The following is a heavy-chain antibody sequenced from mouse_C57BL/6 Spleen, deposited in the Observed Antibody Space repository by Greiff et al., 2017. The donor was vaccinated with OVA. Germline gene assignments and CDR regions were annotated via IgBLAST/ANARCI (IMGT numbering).Heavy chain of an antibody. J-gene: IGHJ4*01. CDR2: IYPGSGNT. D-gene: IGHD3-2*02. CDR1: GYTFTDYY. Sequence: QVQLQQSGAELVRPGASVKLSCKASGYTFTDYYINWVKQRPGQGLEWIARIYPGSGNTYYNEKFKGKATLTAEKSSSTAYMQLSSLTSEDSAVYFCATTAQARGAMDYLGQGTSVTVSS. V-gene: IGHV1-76*01. CDR3: ATTAQARGAMDY.